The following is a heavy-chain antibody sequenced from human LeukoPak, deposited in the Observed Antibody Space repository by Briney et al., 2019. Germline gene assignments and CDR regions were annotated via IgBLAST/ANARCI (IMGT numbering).Heavy chain of an antibody. CDR1: GGSLSGYH. CDR3: ARRPDGFDI. CDR2: TNHSGSS. Sequence: SETLSLTCAVYGGSLSGYHWSWIRQPPGKGLEYIGETNHSGSSKYNPSLKSRVTISVDTSKNQFSLKVNSVTAADTAVYYCARRPDGFDIWGQGTKVTVSS. J-gene: IGHJ3*02. V-gene: IGHV4-34*01.